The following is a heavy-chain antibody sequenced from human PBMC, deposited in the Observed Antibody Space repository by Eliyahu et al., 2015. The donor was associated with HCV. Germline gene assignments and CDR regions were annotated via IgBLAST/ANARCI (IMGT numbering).Heavy chain of an antibody. CDR1: GFTFSXYA. Sequence: EVQLLESGGGLVQPGGSLRLSCAASGFTFSXYAMSWVRQAPGKGLEWVSAISGSGGSTYYADSVKGRFTISRDNSKNTLYLQMNSLRAEDTAVYYCAKSGSYFLEYFQHWGQGTLVTVSS. D-gene: IGHD1-26*01. J-gene: IGHJ1*01. V-gene: IGHV3-23*01. CDR3: AKSGSYFLEYFQH. CDR2: ISGSGGST.